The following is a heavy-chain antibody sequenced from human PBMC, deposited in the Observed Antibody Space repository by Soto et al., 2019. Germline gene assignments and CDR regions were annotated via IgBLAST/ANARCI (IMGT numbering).Heavy chain of an antibody. V-gene: IGHV4-39*01. J-gene: IGHJ6*02. D-gene: IGHD3-22*01. CDR1: GGSISSSSYY. Sequence: SETLSLTCTVSGGSISSSSYYWGWIRHPPGKGLEWIGSIYYSGSTYYNPSLKSRVTISVDTSKNQFSLKLSSVTAADTAVYYCARLDSPPTYYYDSSGYSGGYYYGMDVWGQGTTVT. CDR3: ARLDSPPTYYYDSSGYSGGYYYGMDV. CDR2: IYYSGST.